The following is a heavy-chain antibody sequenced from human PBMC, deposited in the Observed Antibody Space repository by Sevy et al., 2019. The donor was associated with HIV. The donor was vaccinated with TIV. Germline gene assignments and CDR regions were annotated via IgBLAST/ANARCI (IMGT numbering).Heavy chain of an antibody. D-gene: IGHD2-21*02. CDR1: GFTVSSNY. Sequence: GGSLRVSCAASGFTVSSNYMSWVRQAPGKGLEWVSVIYSGGSTYYADSVKGRFTISRDNSKNTLYLQMNSLRAEDTAVYYCARESYCGGDCYRTDHALDIRGQGTMVTVSS. J-gene: IGHJ3*02. CDR2: IYSGGST. CDR3: ARESYCGGDCYRTDHALDI. V-gene: IGHV3-53*01.